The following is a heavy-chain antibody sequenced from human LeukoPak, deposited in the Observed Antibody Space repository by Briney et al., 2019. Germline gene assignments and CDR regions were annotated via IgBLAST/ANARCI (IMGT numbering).Heavy chain of an antibody. Sequence: GGSLRLSCAASGFTFSSYAMSWVRQAPGKGLEWVTAISGSGGSTYYADSVKGRFTISRDNSKNTLYLQMNSLRAEDTAVYYCAKAESYYDFWSAIRFDPWGQGTLVTVSS. V-gene: IGHV3-23*01. D-gene: IGHD3-3*01. CDR1: GFTFSSYA. CDR2: ISGSGGST. CDR3: AKAESYYDFWSAIRFDP. J-gene: IGHJ5*02.